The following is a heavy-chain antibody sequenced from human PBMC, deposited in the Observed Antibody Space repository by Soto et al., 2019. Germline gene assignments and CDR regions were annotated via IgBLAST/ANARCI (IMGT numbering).Heavy chain of an antibody. CDR3: AGIAARRRYFDY. D-gene: IGHD6-6*01. CDR1: GGSISSSSYY. Sequence: ETLSLTCTVSGGSISSSSYYWGWIRQPPGKGLEWIGSIYYSGSTYYNPSLKSRVTISVDTSKNQFSLKLSSVTAADTAVYYCAGIAARRRYFDYWGQGTLVTVSS. CDR2: IYYSGST. J-gene: IGHJ4*02. V-gene: IGHV4-39*01.